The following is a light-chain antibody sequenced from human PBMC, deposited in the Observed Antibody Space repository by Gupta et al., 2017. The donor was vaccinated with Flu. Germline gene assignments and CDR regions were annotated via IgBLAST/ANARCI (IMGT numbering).Light chain of an antibody. CDR2: RSN. Sequence: QSVLTQPPSVSGTPGQRVTISCSGGSSNVGNKYVYWYRQFPGPAPKLLIFRSNQRPSGVSDRFSGSKSGTSASLAISGLRSEDEADYSCAAWDDSLNGVVFGGGTKLTVL. CDR3: AAWDDSLNGVV. V-gene: IGLV1-47*01. J-gene: IGLJ2*01. CDR1: SSNVGNKY.